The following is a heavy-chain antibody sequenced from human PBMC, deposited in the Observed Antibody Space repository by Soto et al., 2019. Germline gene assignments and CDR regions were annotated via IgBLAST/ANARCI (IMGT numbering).Heavy chain of an antibody. V-gene: IGHV4-39*01. CDR1: GCSISSSSYY. CDR2: IYYSGST. J-gene: IGHJ6*02. Sequence: XETLSLTCDVSGCSISSSSYYWGWIRQPPGKGLEWIGSIYYSGSTYYNPSLKSRVTMSVDTSKNQFSLKLSSVTAADTAVYYCARPYYDFWSGYLGHYYYGMDVWGQGNTVTVSS. CDR3: ARPYYDFWSGYLGHYYYGMDV. D-gene: IGHD3-3*01.